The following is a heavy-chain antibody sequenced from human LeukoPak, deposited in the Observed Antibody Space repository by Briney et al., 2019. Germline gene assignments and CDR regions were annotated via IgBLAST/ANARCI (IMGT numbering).Heavy chain of an antibody. CDR2: IRGSGGGT. J-gene: IGHJ4*02. Sequence: GGSLRLSCAASGFTFSSYAMSWVRQAPGKGLEWVSTIRGSGGGTYYADSVKGRVTISRDNSKNTLYLQMNSLRDEDTALYYCAKAGIGVVGYFDYWGQGTLVTVSS. CDR3: AKAGIGVVGYFDY. CDR1: GFTFSSYA. V-gene: IGHV3-23*01. D-gene: IGHD6-19*01.